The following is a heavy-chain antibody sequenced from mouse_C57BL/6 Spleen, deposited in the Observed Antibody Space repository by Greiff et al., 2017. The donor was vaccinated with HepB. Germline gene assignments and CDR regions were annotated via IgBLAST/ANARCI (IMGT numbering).Heavy chain of an antibody. D-gene: IGHD1-1*01. V-gene: IGHV1-64*01. CDR1: GYTFTSYW. J-gene: IGHJ2*01. CDR2: IHPNSGST. CDR3: AIDYGSSYGFDY. Sequence: QVQLQQPGAELVKPGASVKLSCKASGYTFTSYWMHWVKQRPGQGLEWIGMIHPNSGSTNYNEKFKSKATLTVDKSSSTAYMQLSSLTSEDSAVDDCAIDYGSSYGFDYWGQGTTLTVSS.